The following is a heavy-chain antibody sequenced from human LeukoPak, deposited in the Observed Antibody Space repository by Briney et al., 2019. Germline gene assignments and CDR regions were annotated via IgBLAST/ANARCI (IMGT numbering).Heavy chain of an antibody. J-gene: IGHJ4*02. D-gene: IGHD2-21*01. CDR2: INGGGSPI. CDR3: VRDNPRCCGVIPSNIDDY. Sequence: GGSLRLSCAASGFTFSKDSMNWVRQAPGKGLEWVSYINGGGSPIFYADSVRGRFTISRDNAKNSLYLQMNSLRAEDTAVYNCVRDNPRCCGVIPSNIDDYWGQGTLVTVSS. CDR1: GFTFSKDS. V-gene: IGHV3-48*01.